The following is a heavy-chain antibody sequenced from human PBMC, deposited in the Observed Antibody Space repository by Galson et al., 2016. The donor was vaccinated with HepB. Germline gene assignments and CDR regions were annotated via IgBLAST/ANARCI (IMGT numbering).Heavy chain of an antibody. Sequence: SLRLSCAASGFSFSNYAMSWVRQAPGKGLEWVSGISDSGGNTYLADSVKGRFTISRDNSRNTLYLQMNSLGVEDTAVYYCAKGTTLQVHFGYFDHWGQGTLVTVSS. V-gene: IGHV3-23*01. CDR3: AKGTTLQVHFGYFDH. D-gene: IGHD1/OR15-1a*01. J-gene: IGHJ4*02. CDR1: GFSFSNYA. CDR2: ISDSGGNT.